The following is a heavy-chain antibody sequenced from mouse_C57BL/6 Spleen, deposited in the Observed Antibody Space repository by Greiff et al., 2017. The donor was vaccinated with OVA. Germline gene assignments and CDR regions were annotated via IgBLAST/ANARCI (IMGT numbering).Heavy chain of an antibody. CDR1: GYTFTDYE. J-gene: IGHJ4*01. D-gene: IGHD2-3*01. CDR2: IDPETGGT. CDR3: TVYDGYSSYAMDY. V-gene: IGHV1-15*01. Sequence: QVQLKHSGAELVRPGASVTLSCKASGYTFTDYEMHWVKQTPVHGLEWIGAIDPETGGTAYNQKFKGKAILTADKSSSTAYMELRSLTSEDSAVYYCTVYDGYSSYAMDYWGQGTSVTVSS.